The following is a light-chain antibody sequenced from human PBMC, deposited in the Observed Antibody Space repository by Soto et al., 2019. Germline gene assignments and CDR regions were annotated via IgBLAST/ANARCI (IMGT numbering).Light chain of an antibody. V-gene: IGKV3-20*01. CDR1: QSVTTY. CDR2: DAS. Sequence: EIVLTQSPGTLSLSPGERATLSCSASQSVTTYLAWYQQKPGQAPRLLIYDASNRATGIPARFSGSGSGTDFTLTISRLEPEDFAVYYCQQYGSSPITCGQGTRREIK. J-gene: IGKJ5*01. CDR3: QQYGSSPIT.